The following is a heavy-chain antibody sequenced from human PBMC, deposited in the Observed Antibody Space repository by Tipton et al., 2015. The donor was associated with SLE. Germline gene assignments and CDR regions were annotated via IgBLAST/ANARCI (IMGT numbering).Heavy chain of an antibody. D-gene: IGHD5-12*01. CDR1: GGSISSYY. CDR3: ARSGGDAFDI. J-gene: IGHJ3*02. V-gene: IGHV4-59*01. CDR2: IYYSGST. Sequence: TLSLTCTVSGGSISSYYWSWIRQPPGKGLEWIGYIYYSGSTNYNPSLKSRVTISVDTPRNQFSLKLSSVTAADTAVYYCARSGGDAFDIWCQGTMVTVSS.